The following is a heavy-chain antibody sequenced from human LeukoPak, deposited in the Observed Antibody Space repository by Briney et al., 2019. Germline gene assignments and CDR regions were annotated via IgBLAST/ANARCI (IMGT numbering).Heavy chain of an antibody. CDR3: AKVLRYCSSTSCYPDYFDY. Sequence: GGSLRLSCAASGFTFSSYAMSWVRQAPGKGLEWVSAISGSGGSTYYADSVKGRFTISRDNSKNTLYLQMNSLRAEDTAVYYCAKVLRYCSSTSCYPDYFDYCGQGTLVTVSS. V-gene: IGHV3-23*01. D-gene: IGHD2-2*01. J-gene: IGHJ4*02. CDR1: GFTFSSYA. CDR2: ISGSGGST.